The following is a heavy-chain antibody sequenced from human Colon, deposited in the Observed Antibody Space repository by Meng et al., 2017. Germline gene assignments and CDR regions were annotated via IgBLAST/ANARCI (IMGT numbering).Heavy chain of an antibody. Sequence: SCPALVMPPGTLSLTCAVSGGSISSSNGWSWVRQPPGKGLEWIGEIYHSGSTNYNPSLKSRVTISVDKSKNQFSLKLSSVTAADTAVYYCASFPPPGKQWLVTDYWGQGTLVTASS. V-gene: IGHV4-4*03. J-gene: IGHJ4*02. D-gene: IGHD6-19*01. CDR3: ASFPPPGKQWLVTDY. CDR2: IYHSGST. CDR1: GGSISSSNG.